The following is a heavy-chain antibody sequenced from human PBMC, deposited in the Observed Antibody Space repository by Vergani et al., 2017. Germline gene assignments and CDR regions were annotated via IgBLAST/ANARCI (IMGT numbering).Heavy chain of an antibody. J-gene: IGHJ4*02. CDR3: ARAGEAYSYSGSDYKTEYLDY. CDR2: IYYSGST. Sequence: QLQLQESGPGLVKPSETLSLTCTVSGGSISSSSYYWGWIRQPPGKGLEWIGSIYYSGSTYYNPSLKSRVTISVDTSKNRFSLKLSSVTAADTAVYCCARAGEAYSYSGSDYKTEYLDYWGQGTLVTVSS. CDR1: GGSISSSSYY. V-gene: IGHV4-39*07. D-gene: IGHD1-26*01.